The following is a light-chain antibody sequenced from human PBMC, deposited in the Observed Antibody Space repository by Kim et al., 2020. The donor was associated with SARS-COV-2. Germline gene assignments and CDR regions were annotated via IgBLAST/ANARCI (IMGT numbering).Light chain of an antibody. CDR2: RDS. CDR1: NMGSKN. J-gene: IGLJ2*01. CDR3: QVWDSSLEV. Sequence: VAREQTARITCGGNNMGSKNVHGYQQKPGQAPVLVIYRDSNRPSGIPERFSGSNSGNTATLTISRAQAGDEADYYCQVWDSSLEVFGGGTKLTVL. V-gene: IGLV3-9*01.